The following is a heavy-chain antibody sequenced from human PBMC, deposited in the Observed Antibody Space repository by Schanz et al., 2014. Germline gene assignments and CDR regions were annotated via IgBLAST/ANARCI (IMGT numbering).Heavy chain of an antibody. Sequence: QVQLVESGGGVVQPGGSLRLSCAASGFTFSTYGMHWVRQAPGKGLEWVAVIWYDGNNKFYADSVKGRFIIPRDNSKNTLYLQMNSLRAEDTAVYYCAKIRYDSSGYYLPYYGMDVWGQGTMVTVSS. D-gene: IGHD3-22*01. CDR3: AKIRYDSSGYYLPYYGMDV. CDR1: GFTFSTYG. J-gene: IGHJ6*02. CDR2: IWYDGNNK. V-gene: IGHV3-33*06.